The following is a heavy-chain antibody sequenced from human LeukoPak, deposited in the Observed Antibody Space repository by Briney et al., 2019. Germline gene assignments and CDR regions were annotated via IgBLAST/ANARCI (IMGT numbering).Heavy chain of an antibody. CDR3: VRDGYNWNYDY. CDR1: GFTFSSYA. D-gene: IGHD1-1*01. V-gene: IGHV3-30-3*01. J-gene: IGHJ4*02. CDR2: ISYDGSNK. Sequence: GGSLRLSCAASGFTFSSYAMHWVRQAPGKGLEWVAVISYDGSNKYYADSVKGRFTISRDNSKNTLYLQMDSLRAEDTAVYYCVRDGYNWNYDYWGQGTLVTVSS.